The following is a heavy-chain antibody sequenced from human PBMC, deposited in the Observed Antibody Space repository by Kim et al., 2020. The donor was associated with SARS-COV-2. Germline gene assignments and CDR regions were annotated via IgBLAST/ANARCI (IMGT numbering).Heavy chain of an antibody. CDR1: GFTFSSYG. D-gene: IGHD3-10*01. V-gene: IGHV3-33*06. Sequence: GGSLRLSCAGSGFTFSSYGMHWVRQAPGKGLEWVAVIWYDGSNKYYADSVKGRFTISRDNYKNTLYLQMNSLRAEDTAVYYCAKDRHGSGNYYSDYWGQGPLVTVSS. CDR3: AKDRHGSGNYYSDY. J-gene: IGHJ4*02. CDR2: IWYDGSNK.